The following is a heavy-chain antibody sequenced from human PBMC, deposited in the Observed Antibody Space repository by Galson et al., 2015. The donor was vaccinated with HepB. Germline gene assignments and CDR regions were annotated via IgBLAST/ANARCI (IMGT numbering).Heavy chain of an antibody. Sequence: SVKVSCKASGFTSFVMHWVHQAPGQRLEWMGWINSGNGDTKYSQNFQGRVTITRDTSASTAYMELNSLISEDTAVYFCAREWVHCSSTACYQWFDPWGQGTLVTVSS. CDR3: AREWVHCSSTACYQWFDP. D-gene: IGHD2-2*01. CDR2: INSGNGDT. J-gene: IGHJ5*02. V-gene: IGHV1-3*01. CDR1: GFTSFV.